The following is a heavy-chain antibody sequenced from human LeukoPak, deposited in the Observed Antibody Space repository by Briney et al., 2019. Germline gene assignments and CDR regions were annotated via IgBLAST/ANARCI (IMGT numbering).Heavy chain of an antibody. CDR3: ARLPGIAAV. V-gene: IGHV4-59*08. Sequence: PETLSLTCTVSGGSTSRYYWSWIRQPPGKRLEWLGYIYYSGSTTYNPSLKSRLTMSVDTSKNQISLKLISLTAADTAVYYCARLPGIAAVWGQGTLVTVSS. CDR2: IYYSGST. J-gene: IGHJ4*02. CDR1: GGSTSRYY. D-gene: IGHD6-13*01.